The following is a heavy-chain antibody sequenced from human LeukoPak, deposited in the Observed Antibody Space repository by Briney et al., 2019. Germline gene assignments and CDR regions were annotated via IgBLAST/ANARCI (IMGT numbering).Heavy chain of an antibody. V-gene: IGHV4-4*07. CDR2: IYTSGST. Sequence: SETLSLTCSVSGGSISSYYWSWIRQPAGKGLEWIGRIYTSGSTNYNPSLKSRVTMSVDTSKNQFSLKLSSVTAADTAVYYCARGMVRGVSTSVSWFDPWGQGTLVTVSS. J-gene: IGHJ5*02. CDR1: GGSISSYY. CDR3: ARGMVRGVSTSVSWFDP. D-gene: IGHD3-10*01.